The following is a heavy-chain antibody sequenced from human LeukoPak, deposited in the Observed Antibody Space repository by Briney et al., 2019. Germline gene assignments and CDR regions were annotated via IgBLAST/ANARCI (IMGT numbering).Heavy chain of an antibody. CDR2: ISYDGSNK. Sequence: GGSLRLSCAASGFTFSSYAMHWVRQAPGKGLEWVAVISYDGSNKYYADSVKGRFTISRDNSKNTLYLQMNSLRAEGTAVYYCARAVDTAMVSPQDYWGQGTLVTVSS. CDR3: ARAVDTAMVSPQDY. J-gene: IGHJ4*02. CDR1: GFTFSSYA. D-gene: IGHD5-18*01. V-gene: IGHV3-30*04.